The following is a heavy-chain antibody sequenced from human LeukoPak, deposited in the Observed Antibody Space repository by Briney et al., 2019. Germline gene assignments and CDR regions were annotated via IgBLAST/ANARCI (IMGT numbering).Heavy chain of an antibody. CDR2: IYSGGST. CDR1: GFTISSNY. CDR3: AKKYSTGLDP. D-gene: IGHD1-26*01. Sequence: GGSLRLSCAASGFTISSNYMNWVRQAPGKGLEWVSVIYSGGSTYYADSVKGRFTISRDNSKNTLYLQMNSLRAEDTAVYYCAKKYSTGLDPRGQGTLVTVSS. V-gene: IGHV3-53*01. J-gene: IGHJ5*02.